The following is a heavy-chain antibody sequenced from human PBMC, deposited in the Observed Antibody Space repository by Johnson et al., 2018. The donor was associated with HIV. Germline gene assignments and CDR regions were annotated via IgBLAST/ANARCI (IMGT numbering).Heavy chain of an antibody. Sequence: EVQLVESGGGVVQPGGSLRLSCAASGFTFSSYGMHWVRQAPGKGLEWVANINRDGSDKYYVDSVKGRFTISRDNAQDSLYLQMNSLRVDDTAVYYCAKDMRQWELLDAFDIWGQGTMVTVSS. V-gene: IGHV3-7*01. CDR3: AKDMRQWELLDAFDI. D-gene: IGHD1-26*01. J-gene: IGHJ3*02. CDR1: GFTFSSYG. CDR2: INRDGSDK.